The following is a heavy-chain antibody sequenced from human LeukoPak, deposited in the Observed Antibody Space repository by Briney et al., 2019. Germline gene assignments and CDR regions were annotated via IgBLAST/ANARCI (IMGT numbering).Heavy chain of an antibody. CDR1: GYSISSGYY. CDR2: IYHSGNT. CDR3: ARGLFGESYDY. J-gene: IGHJ4*02. Sequence: SETLSLTCAVSGYSISSGYYWGWIRQPPGKGLEWIGSIYHSGNTYYNPSLKSRVTISVDTSKNQFSLKLSSVTAADTAVYYCARGLFGESYDYWGQGTLVTVSS. D-gene: IGHD3-10*02. V-gene: IGHV4-38-2*01.